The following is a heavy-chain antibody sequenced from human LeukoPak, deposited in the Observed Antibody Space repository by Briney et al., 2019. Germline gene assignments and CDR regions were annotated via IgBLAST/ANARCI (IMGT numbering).Heavy chain of an antibody. CDR1: GYTFTGYY. J-gene: IGHJ6*03. V-gene: IGHV1-2*02. CDR2: SNPNSGSK. D-gene: IGHD3-9*01. CDR3: ARVSAWYDILTGYSPYYYYMDV. Sequence: ASVKVSCKPSGYTFTGYYMHSGRQAPGQKREWMGGSNPNSGSKNYAPKFQGRVTMTRDTSISTAYMELSRLRSDDTAVYYCARVSAWYDILTGYSPYYYYMDVWGKGTTVTISS.